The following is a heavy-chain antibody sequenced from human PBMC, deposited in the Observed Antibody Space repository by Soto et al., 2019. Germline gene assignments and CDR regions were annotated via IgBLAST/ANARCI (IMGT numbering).Heavy chain of an antibody. J-gene: IGHJ6*02. CDR2: ISYDGSNK. CDR1: GFTFSSYG. D-gene: IGHD3-9*01. Sequence: GGSLRLSCAASGFTFSSYGMHWVRQAPGKGLEWVAVISYDGSNKYYADSVKGRFTISRDNSKNTLYLQMNSLRAEDTAVYYCAKARGDILTGYYYYYGMDVWGQGTTVTVSS. V-gene: IGHV3-30*18. CDR3: AKARGDILTGYYYYYGMDV.